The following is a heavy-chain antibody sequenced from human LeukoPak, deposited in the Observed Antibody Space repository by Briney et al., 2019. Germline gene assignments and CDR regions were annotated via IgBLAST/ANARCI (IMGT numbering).Heavy chain of an antibody. V-gene: IGHV3-23*01. CDR2: IGASGGST. CDR3: AKAEGYDILTGLDY. J-gene: IGHJ4*02. Sequence: GGSLRLSCAASGFTFSSYAMNWVRQAPGKGLEWVSGIGASGGSTYYADSVKGRFTISRDNSKNTLYLQMNSLRTEDTAVYYCAKAEGYDILTGLDYWGQGTLVTVSS. D-gene: IGHD3-9*01. CDR1: GFTFSSYA.